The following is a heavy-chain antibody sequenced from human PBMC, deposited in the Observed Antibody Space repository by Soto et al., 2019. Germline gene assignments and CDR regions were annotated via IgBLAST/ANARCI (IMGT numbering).Heavy chain of an antibody. D-gene: IGHD2-15*01. CDR3: ARVAVAARPLWYTWFDP. J-gene: IGHJ5*02. CDR1: GYTFTDYD. CDR2: MNPNSGET. V-gene: IGHV1-8*01. Sequence: QEQLVQSGAEVKKPGASVKVSCKTSGYTFTDYDINWVRQATGQGLEWIGWMNPNSGETGYAQKFQGRVTMPRSASLSTAYLELSSLRSEETAVSYCARVAVAARPLWYTWFDPWGQGTLVTVS.